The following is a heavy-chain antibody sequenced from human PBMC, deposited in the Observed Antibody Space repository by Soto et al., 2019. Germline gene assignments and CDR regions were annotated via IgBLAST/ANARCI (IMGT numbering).Heavy chain of an antibody. V-gene: IGHV6-1*01. Sequence: SQTLSLTCAISGDSVSTNSASCDWIRQSPSRDLEWLGRTYYRSKWYNDYAVSVKGRITINPDTSNHQLSLQLNSVTPDDPAEIFCMIRRPPRSTLFPTRRSSDL. CDR1: GDSVSTNSAS. D-gene: IGHD4-17*01. CDR2: TYYRSKWYN. J-gene: IGHJ2*01. CDR3: MIRRPPRSTLFPTRRSSDL.